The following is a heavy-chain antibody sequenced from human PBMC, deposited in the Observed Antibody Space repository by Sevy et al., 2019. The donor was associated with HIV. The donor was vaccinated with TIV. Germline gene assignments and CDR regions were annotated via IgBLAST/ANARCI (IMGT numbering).Heavy chain of an antibody. CDR1: GFTFINAW. CDR2: IKSKTDGGTT. J-gene: IGHJ6*02. V-gene: IGHV3-15*01. D-gene: IGHD5-12*01. Sequence: GGSLRLSCATSGFTFINAWMTWVRQAPGKGLEYVGRIKSKTDGGTTDYGAPVKGRFSISREDSKNRLYLQMNSLKAEETAVYYCTTDPGDSCYDEELKNYYHYGMDVWGQGTTVTVSS. CDR3: TTDPGDSCYDEELKNYYHYGMDV.